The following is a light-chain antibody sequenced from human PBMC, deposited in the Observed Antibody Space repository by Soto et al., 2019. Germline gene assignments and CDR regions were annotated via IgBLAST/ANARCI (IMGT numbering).Light chain of an antibody. V-gene: IGKV3-15*01. CDR1: ESIRSN. CDR3: QQYHAWPLFT. J-gene: IGKJ2*01. Sequence: EILMTQPPGTLSVSPGERVTLSCRASESIRSNLAWYHQKSGQPPRLLLYGASIRATNVPARFSGSGSGTEFTLTISSLQSEDFGIYFCQQYHAWPLFTFGQGTELKIK. CDR2: GAS.